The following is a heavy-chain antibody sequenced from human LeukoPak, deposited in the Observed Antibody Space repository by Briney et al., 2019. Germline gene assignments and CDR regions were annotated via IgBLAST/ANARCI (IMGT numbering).Heavy chain of an antibody. D-gene: IGHD2-2*01. CDR2: MNPNSGNT. Sequence: ASVKVSCKASGYTFTSYDINWVRQATGQGLEWMGWMNPNSGNTGHAQKFQGRVTMTRNTSISTAYMELSSLRSEDTAVYYCARRAIVVVPAATGFDYYYYYMDVWGKGTTVTVSS. CDR1: GYTFTSYD. V-gene: IGHV1-8*01. J-gene: IGHJ6*03. CDR3: ARRAIVVVPAATGFDYYYYYMDV.